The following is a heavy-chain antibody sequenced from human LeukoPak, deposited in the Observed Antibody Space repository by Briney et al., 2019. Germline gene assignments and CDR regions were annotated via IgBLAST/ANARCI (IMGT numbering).Heavy chain of an antibody. CDR2: IYYSGST. CDR1: GGSISSYY. V-gene: IGHV4-59*01. J-gene: IGHJ3*02. D-gene: IGHD3-22*01. CDR3: ASASGYCYDSSAPDAFDI. Sequence: SETLSLTCTVSGGSISSYYWSWIRQPPGKGLEWIGYIYYSGSTNYNPSLKSRVTISVDTSKNQFSLKLSSVTAADTAVYYCASASGYCYDSSAPDAFDIWGQGTMVTVSS.